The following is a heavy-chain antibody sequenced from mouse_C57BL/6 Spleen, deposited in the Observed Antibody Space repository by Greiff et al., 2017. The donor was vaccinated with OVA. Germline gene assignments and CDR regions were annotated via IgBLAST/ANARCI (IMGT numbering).Heavy chain of an antibody. CDR3: ARPYYGSSFYWYFDV. CDR2: IHPNSGGT. J-gene: IGHJ1*03. D-gene: IGHD1-1*01. V-gene: IGHV1-64*01. Sequence: QVQLQQPGAELVKPGASVKLSCKASGYTFTSYWMHWVKQRPGQGLEWIGMIHPNSGGTNYNEKFKSKATLTVDKSSSTAYMQLSSLTSEDSAVYYCARPYYGSSFYWYFDVWGTGTTVTVSS. CDR1: GYTFTSYW.